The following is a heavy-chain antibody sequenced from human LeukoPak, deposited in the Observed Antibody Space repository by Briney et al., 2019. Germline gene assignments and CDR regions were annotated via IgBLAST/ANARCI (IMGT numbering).Heavy chain of an antibody. D-gene: IGHD6-19*01. V-gene: IGHV3-74*01. CDR1: GVAFSSYW. Sequence: GRSLRLSCAASGVAFSSYWMHWVRQAPGKGLVWVSRINSDGSSTSYADSVKVRFTISRDNFKNTLYLQMNSLRAEDTAVYYCAKHSGGGWLGSIDYWGQGTLVTVSS. J-gene: IGHJ4*02. CDR3: AKHSGGGWLGSIDY. CDR2: INSDGSST.